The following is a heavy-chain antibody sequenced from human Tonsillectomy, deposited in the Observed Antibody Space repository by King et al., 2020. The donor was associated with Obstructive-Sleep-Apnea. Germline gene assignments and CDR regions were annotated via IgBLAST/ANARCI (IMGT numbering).Heavy chain of an antibody. Sequence: VQLQESGPGLVKPSETLSLTCTVSGGSINSYYWSWIRQPAGKGLEWIGRIYTSGSTNYNPSLKSRVTLSVDTSNNQFSLKLSPVTAADTAVYYCARDGSVGWFDSWGQGTLVTVSS. CDR2: IYTSGST. CDR1: GGSINSYY. D-gene: IGHD2-15*01. V-gene: IGHV4-4*07. J-gene: IGHJ5*01. CDR3: ARDGSVGWFDS.